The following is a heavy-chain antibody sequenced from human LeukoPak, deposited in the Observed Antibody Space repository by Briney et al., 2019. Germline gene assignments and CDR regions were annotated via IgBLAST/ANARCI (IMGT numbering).Heavy chain of an antibody. Sequence: GASVKVSCKASGYTFTGYYMHWVRQAPGQGLEWMGWINPNSGGTNYAQKFQGRVTMTRDTSISTAYMELSRLRPDDTAVYYCARYSSSWYYFDYWGQGTLVTVSS. CDR3: ARYSSSWYYFDY. J-gene: IGHJ4*02. CDR1: GYTFTGYY. V-gene: IGHV1-2*02. CDR2: INPNSGGT. D-gene: IGHD6-13*01.